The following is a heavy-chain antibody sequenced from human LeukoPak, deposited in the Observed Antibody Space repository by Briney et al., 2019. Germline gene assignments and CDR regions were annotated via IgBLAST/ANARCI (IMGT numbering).Heavy chain of an antibody. Sequence: TSETLSLTCIVSGGSIRSDTYYWTWMRQPVGKGLEWIGRIYTSGSTNYNPSLKSRVTISVDTSKNQFSLNLTSVSAADTAVYYCARGIRGSGKFLKNWFAPWGQGTLVTVFS. CDR2: IYTSGST. D-gene: IGHD3-10*01. J-gene: IGHJ5*02. V-gene: IGHV4-61*02. CDR1: GGSIRSDTYY. CDR3: ARGIRGSGKFLKNWFAP.